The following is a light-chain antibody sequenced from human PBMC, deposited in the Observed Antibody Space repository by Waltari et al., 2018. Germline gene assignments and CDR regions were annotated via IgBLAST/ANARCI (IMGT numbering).Light chain of an antibody. J-gene: IGLJ2*01. CDR2: GNS. Sequence: QSVLTQPPSVSGAPGQRVTIPCPGTRPNIGAGHDVPWYQQFPGTAPKPLIYGNSNRPSGVPDRFSGSKSDTSASLTITGLQAEDEADYFCHSFDSSLSTGVVFGGGTKVTVL. CDR3: HSFDSSLSTGVV. CDR1: RPNIGAGHD. V-gene: IGLV1-40*01.